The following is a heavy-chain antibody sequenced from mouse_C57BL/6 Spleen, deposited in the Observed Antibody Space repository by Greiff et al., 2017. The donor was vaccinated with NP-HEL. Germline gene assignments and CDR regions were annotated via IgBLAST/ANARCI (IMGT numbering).Heavy chain of an antibody. D-gene: IGHD2-3*01. CDR1: GYAFSSSW. CDR3: AKGRYDGYYSDY. J-gene: IGHJ2*01. Sequence: QVQLQQSGPELVKPGASVKISCKASGYAFSSSWMNWVKQRPGKGLEWIGRLYPGDGDTNYNGKFKGKATLTADKSSSTAYMQLSSLTSEDSAVYFCAKGRYDGYYSDYWGQGTTLTVSS. V-gene: IGHV1-82*01. CDR2: LYPGDGDT.